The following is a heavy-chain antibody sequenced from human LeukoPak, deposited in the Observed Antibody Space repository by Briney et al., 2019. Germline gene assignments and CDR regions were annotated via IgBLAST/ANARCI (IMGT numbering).Heavy chain of an antibody. Sequence: GGSLRLSCAASGFTFSTYSMNWVRQAPGKGLEWVSAISGSGGSTYYADSVKGRFTISRDNSKNTLYLQMNSLRAEDTAVYYCAKLTPYSSGAVSGPDYWGQGTLVTVSS. CDR3: AKLTPYSSGAVSGPDY. CDR1: GFTFSTYS. V-gene: IGHV3-23*01. CDR2: ISGSGGST. J-gene: IGHJ4*02. D-gene: IGHD6-19*01.